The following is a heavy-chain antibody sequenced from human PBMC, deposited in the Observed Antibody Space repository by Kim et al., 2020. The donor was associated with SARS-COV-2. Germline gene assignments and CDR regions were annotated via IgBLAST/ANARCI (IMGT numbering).Heavy chain of an antibody. J-gene: IGHJ4*01. CDR3: ARQKTGRGLQVFDY. CDR2: IYYTGST. D-gene: IGHD4-4*01. CDR1: GGSISSSSYY. V-gene: IGHV4-39*01. Sequence: SETLSLTCTVSGGSISSSSYYWGWIRQPPGKGLEWIGNIYYTGSTYYNPSLKSRVTISVDTSKSQFSLKLTSVTAADTAVYYCARQKTGRGLQVFDYWG.